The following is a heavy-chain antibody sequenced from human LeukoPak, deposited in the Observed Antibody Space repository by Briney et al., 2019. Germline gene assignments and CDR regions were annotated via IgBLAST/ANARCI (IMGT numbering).Heavy chain of an antibody. CDR3: ARGYGSGSYYHDY. CDR1: GGSISSGSHY. CDR2: IYTSGST. J-gene: IGHJ4*02. Sequence: PSQTLSLTCTVSGGSISSGSHYWSWIRQPAGKGLEWIGRIYTSGSTNYNPSLKSRVTISVDTSKNQFSPKLSSVTAADTAVYYCARGYGSGSYYHDYWGQGTLVTVSS. D-gene: IGHD3-10*01. V-gene: IGHV4-61*02.